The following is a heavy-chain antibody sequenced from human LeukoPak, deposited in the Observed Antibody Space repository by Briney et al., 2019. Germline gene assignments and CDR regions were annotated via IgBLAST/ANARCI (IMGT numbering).Heavy chain of an antibody. D-gene: IGHD1-14*01. CDR1: GGSISSGGYY. CDR3: ARAPGGNPTTHYFDY. Sequence: SETLSLTCTVSGGSISSGGYYWSWIRQPPGKGLEWIGYIYHSGSTYYNPPLKSRVTISVDRSKNQFSLKLSSVTAADTAVYYCARAPGGNPTTHYFDYWGQGTLVTVSS. V-gene: IGHV4-30-2*01. J-gene: IGHJ4*02. CDR2: IYHSGST.